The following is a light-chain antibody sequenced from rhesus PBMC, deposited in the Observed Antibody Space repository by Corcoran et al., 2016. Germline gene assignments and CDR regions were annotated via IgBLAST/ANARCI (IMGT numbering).Light chain of an antibody. CDR3: MQALEYPLT. CDR2: EVS. V-gene: IGKV2-104*02. CDR1: GNTY. Sequence: GNTYLDWYLQKPGQSPQLWIYEVSNRASGDPDRFSGSGSDTDFTLKISRVEAEDVGVYYCMQALEYPLTFGGGTKVEIK. J-gene: IGKJ4*01.